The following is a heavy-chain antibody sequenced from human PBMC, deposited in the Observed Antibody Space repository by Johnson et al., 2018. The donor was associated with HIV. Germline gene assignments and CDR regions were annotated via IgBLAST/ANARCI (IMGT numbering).Heavy chain of an antibody. Sequence: VQLVESGGGLVQPGGSLRLSCAASGFTFSSYWMHWVRQAPGKGLVWVSRINSDGSSTSYADSVKGRFTISRDNAKNTLYLQMNSLRAEDTAVYYCARDEGIVVVSHAFDIWGQGTMVTVSS. D-gene: IGHD3-22*01. CDR3: ARDEGIVVVSHAFDI. CDR2: INSDGSST. V-gene: IGHV3-74*01. CDR1: GFTFSSYW. J-gene: IGHJ3*02.